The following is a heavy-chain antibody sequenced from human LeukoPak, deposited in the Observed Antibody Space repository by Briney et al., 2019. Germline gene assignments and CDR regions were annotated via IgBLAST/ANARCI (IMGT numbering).Heavy chain of an antibody. CDR1: GFTFSSYW. CDR3: ARDVSGYSYGLGDY. J-gene: IGHJ4*02. V-gene: IGHV3-21*01. Sequence: GGSLRLSCAASGFTFSSYWMSWVRQAPGKGLEWVSSISSSSSYISYADSVKGRFTVSRDNAKNSLYLQMNSLRAEDTAMYYCARDVSGYSYGLGDYWGQGTLVAVSS. D-gene: IGHD5-18*01. CDR2: ISSSSSYI.